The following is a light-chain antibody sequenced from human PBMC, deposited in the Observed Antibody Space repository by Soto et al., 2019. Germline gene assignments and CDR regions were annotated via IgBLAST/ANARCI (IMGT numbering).Light chain of an antibody. J-gene: IGLJ1*01. CDR1: SSDIGDYNY. CDR3: SSYTSSITYV. Sequence: QSALTQPASVSGSPGQSITISCTGTSSDIGDYNYVSWYQQRPEKAPELMIYGVNNRPPGVSNRFSGSKSGNMASLTISGLQAEDEADYYCSSYTSSITYVFGTGTKVTVL. V-gene: IGLV2-14*01. CDR2: GVN.